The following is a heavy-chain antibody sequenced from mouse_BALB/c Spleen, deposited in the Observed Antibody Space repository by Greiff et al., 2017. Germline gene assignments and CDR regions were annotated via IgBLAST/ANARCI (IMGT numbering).Heavy chain of an antibody. V-gene: IGHV5-6-3*01. Sequence: EVQRVESGGGLVQPGGSLKLSCAASGFTFSSYGMSWVRQTPDKRLELVATINSNGGSTYYPDSVKGRFTISRDNAKNTLYLQMSSLKSEDTAMYYCARVGSSWYFDVWGAGTTVTVSS. D-gene: IGHD1-1*01. CDR1: GFTFSSYG. J-gene: IGHJ1*01. CDR2: INSNGGST. CDR3: ARVGSSWYFDV.